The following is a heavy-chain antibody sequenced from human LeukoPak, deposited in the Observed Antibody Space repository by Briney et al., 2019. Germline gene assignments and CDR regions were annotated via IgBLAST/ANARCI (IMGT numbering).Heavy chain of an antibody. Sequence: GGSLRLSXAASGFTFSNAWMSWVRQAPGKGLEWVGRIKSKTDGGTTDYAAPVKGRFTISRDDSKNTLYLQMNSLKTEDTAVYYCTAAGYSSGWYRDYFDYWGQGTLVTVSS. D-gene: IGHD6-19*01. J-gene: IGHJ4*02. CDR3: TAAGYSSGWYRDYFDY. CDR2: IKSKTDGGTT. V-gene: IGHV3-15*01. CDR1: GFTFSNAW.